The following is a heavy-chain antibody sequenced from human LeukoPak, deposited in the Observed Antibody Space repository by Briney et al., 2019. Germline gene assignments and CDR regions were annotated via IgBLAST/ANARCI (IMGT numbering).Heavy chain of an antibody. CDR1: GGSISSYY. CDR3: ARESRDTRITMVRGASGSWFDP. D-gene: IGHD3-10*01. Sequence: PSETLSLTCTVSGGSISSYYWSWIRQPPGKGLEWIGYIYYSGSTNYNPSLKSRVTISVDTSKNQFSLKLSSVTAADTAVYYCARESRDTRITMVRGASGSWFDPWGQGTLATVSS. V-gene: IGHV4-59*01. CDR2: IYYSGST. J-gene: IGHJ5*02.